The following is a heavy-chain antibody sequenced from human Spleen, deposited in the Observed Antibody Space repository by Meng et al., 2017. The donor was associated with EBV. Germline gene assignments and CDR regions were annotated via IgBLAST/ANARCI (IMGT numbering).Heavy chain of an antibody. J-gene: IGHJ4*02. Sequence: VQVLRSQAAANKPWASWTLSRKASGYIFNNYDFTCMRHAPARGLEWMGCISLYNGHSNYAPHLQGRVTMTTDTSTNKAYMQLRSLLFADTAVYYCGRRVDARRSSYVDFWGQGTLVTVSS. CDR2: ISLYNGHS. D-gene: IGHD3-3*01. CDR1: GYIFNNYD. CDR3: GRRVDARRSSYVDF. V-gene: IGHV1-18*01.